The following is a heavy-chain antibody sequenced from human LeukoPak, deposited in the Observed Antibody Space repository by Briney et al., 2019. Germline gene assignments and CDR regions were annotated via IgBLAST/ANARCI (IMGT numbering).Heavy chain of an antibody. CDR2: IYYSGST. Sequence: RSSETLSLTCTVSGGSISSSSYYWGWIRQPPGKGLEWIGSIYYSGSTYYNPSLKSRVTISVDTSKNQFSLKLSSVTAADTAVYYCARQARGYCSGGSCYSYYFDYWGQGTLVTVSS. D-gene: IGHD2-15*01. CDR3: ARQARGYCSGGSCYSYYFDY. J-gene: IGHJ4*02. V-gene: IGHV4-39*01. CDR1: GGSISSSSYY.